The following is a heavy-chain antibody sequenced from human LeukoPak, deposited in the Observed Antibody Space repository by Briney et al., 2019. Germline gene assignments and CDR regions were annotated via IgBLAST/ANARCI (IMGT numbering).Heavy chain of an antibody. CDR2: INHSGST. Sequence: PSETLSLTCAVYGGSFSGYYWSWTHQPPGKGLEWIGEINHSGSTNYNPSLKSRVTISVDTSKNQFSLKLSSVTAADTAVYYCATSTIFGVVYFDYWGQGTLVTVSS. CDR1: GGSFSGYY. CDR3: ATSTIFGVVYFDY. J-gene: IGHJ4*02. D-gene: IGHD3-3*01. V-gene: IGHV4-34*01.